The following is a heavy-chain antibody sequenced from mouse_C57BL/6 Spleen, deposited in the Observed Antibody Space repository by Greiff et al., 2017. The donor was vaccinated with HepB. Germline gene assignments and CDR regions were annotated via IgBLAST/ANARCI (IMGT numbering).Heavy chain of an antibody. CDR2: INPYNGGT. CDR3: AREITPYFDY. Sequence: VQLQQSGPVLVKPGASVKMSCKASGYTFTDYYMNWVKQSHGKSLEWIGVINPYNGGTSYNQKFKGKATLTVDKSSSTAYMELNSLTSEDSAVYYCAREITPYFDYWGQGTTLTVSS. CDR1: GYTFTDYY. D-gene: IGHD1-3*01. V-gene: IGHV1-19*01. J-gene: IGHJ2*01.